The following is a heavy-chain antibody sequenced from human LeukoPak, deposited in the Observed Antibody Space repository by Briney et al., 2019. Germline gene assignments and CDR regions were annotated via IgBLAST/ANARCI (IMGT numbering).Heavy chain of an antibody. J-gene: IGHJ4*02. CDR2: ISGSGGST. CDR3: AKDREFGEYCPFFY. V-gene: IGHV3-23*01. Sequence: PGGSLRLSCAASGFTFSTYAMSWVRQTPEKGLEWVSAISGSGGSTYYADSVKGRFTISRDNSKNTLYLQMNSLRAEDTAVYYCAKDREFGEYCPFFYWGQGTLVTVSS. D-gene: IGHD3-10*01. CDR1: GFTFSTYA.